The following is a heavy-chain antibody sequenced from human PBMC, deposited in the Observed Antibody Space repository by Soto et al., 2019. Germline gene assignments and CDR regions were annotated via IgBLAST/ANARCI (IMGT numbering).Heavy chain of an antibody. V-gene: IGHV1-46*01. CDR3: ASAGIAYCSSTTCYLYYYVIDV. D-gene: IGHD2-2*01. CDR2: INPNSGST. CDR1: GYTLTEFS. Sequence: GASVKVSCKVSGYTLTEFSMHWVRQAPGQGLEWMGIINPNSGSTTYAQKFQGRVTMNRDTSTSTVYMELTSLTSGDTAVYYCASAGIAYCSSTTCYLYYYVIDVWGQGTTVTVSS. J-gene: IGHJ6*02.